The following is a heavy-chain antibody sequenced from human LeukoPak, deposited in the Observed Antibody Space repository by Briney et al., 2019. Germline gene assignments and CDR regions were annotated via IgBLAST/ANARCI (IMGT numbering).Heavy chain of an antibody. CDR1: GFTFSSYS. Sequence: GGSLRLSCAAPGFTFSSYSMNWVRQAPGKGLEWVSSISSSSSYIYYADSVKGRFTISRDNAKNSLYLQMNSLRAEDTAVYYCATSGAGYSSGWSWGQGTLVTVSS. V-gene: IGHV3-21*01. CDR2: ISSSSSYI. J-gene: IGHJ5*02. D-gene: IGHD6-19*01. CDR3: ATSGAGYSSGWS.